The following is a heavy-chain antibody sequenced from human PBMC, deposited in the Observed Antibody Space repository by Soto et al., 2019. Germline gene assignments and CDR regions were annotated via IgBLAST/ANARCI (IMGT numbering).Heavy chain of an antibody. D-gene: IGHD5-18*01. CDR1: GFTFSSYS. CDR2: ISSSSSYI. Sequence: GGSLRLSCAASGFTFSSYSMNWVRQAPGKGLEWVSSISSSSSYIYYADSVKGRFTISRDNAKNTLYLQMNSLRAEDTAVYYWARGFFIVPSCGGGGNGYSPWARGTFDPGSP. J-gene: IGHJ5*02. V-gene: IGHV3-21*01. CDR3: ARGFFIVPSCGGGGNGYSP.